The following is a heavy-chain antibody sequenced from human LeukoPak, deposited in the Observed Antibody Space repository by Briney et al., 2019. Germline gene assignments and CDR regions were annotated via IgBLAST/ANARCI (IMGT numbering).Heavy chain of an antibody. CDR2: INPSGGST. CDR1: GYTFTSYY. J-gene: IGHJ6*03. V-gene: IGHV1-46*01. Sequence: ASVKVSCKASGYTFTSYYMHWVRQAPGQGLEWMGIINPSGGSTSYAQKFQGRVTMTRDTSTSTVYMELSSLRSEDTAVYYCARAWSGSGYPPLFYMDVWGRGATVVVSS. D-gene: IGHD3-3*01. CDR3: ARAWSGSGYPPLFYMDV.